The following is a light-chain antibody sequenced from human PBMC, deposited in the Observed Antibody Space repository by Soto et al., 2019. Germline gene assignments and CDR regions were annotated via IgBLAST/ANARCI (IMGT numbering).Light chain of an antibody. CDR2: DVS. CDR1: GSDVGAYNY. Sequence: ARTQSASVSWYLGQSITISCSGTGSDVGAYNYVSWYQQHPAKAPKLMIYDVSNRPSGVSDRFSGSKSGNTASLTISGLQAEDEADYYCYSYTSSSTYVFGSGTKVPVL. CDR3: YSYTSSSTYV. V-gene: IGLV2-14*01. J-gene: IGLJ1*01.